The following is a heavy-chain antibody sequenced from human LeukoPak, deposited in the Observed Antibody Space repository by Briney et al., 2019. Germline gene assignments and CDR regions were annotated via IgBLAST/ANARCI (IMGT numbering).Heavy chain of an antibody. D-gene: IGHD2-15*01. CDR2: ISGSGSFT. CDR1: GFSFRDHY. Sequence: GGSLRLSCEASGFSFRDHYMSWMRQAPGKGLEWVSYISGSGSFTNFADSVKGRFTISRDNAKNSLFLQMNRLRAEDTAVYYCARVQLPCSGGGCYVDYWGQGTLVTVSS. V-gene: IGHV3-11*05. J-gene: IGHJ4*02. CDR3: ARVQLPCSGGGCYVDY.